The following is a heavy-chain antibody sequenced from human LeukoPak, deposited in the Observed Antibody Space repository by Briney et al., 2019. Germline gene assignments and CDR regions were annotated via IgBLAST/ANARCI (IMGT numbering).Heavy chain of an antibody. CDR2: ISLSGLT. CDR1: GGSITSTNW. D-gene: IGHD2-8*01. CDR3: SRENGAFSPFGY. J-gene: IGHJ4*02. V-gene: IGHV4-4*02. Sequence: SETLSLTCGVSGGSITSTNWWSWVRQPPGQGLEWIGEISLSGLTNYNPSLKSRVTMALDKAKNHLSLNLTSLTAADTAVYYCSRENGAFSPFGYWGQGTLVTVPS.